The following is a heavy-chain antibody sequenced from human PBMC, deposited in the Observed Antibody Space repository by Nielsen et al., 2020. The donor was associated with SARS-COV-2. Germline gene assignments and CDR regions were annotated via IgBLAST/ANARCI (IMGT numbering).Heavy chain of an antibody. Sequence: GSLRLSCTVSGGSVSSGSYYWSWIRQPPGKGLEWIGYIYYSGSTNYNPSLKSRVTISVDTSKNQFSLKLSSVTAADTAVYYCARGDTLLHYYYYYMDVWGKGTTVTVSS. V-gene: IGHV4-61*01. CDR3: ARGDTLLHYYYYYMDV. CDR2: IYYSGST. D-gene: IGHD5-18*01. CDR1: GGSVSSGSYY. J-gene: IGHJ6*03.